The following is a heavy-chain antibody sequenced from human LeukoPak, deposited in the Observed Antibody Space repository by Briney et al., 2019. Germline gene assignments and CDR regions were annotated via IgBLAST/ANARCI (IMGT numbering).Heavy chain of an antibody. CDR3: ARETYYYDSSGYYSRAQFDY. Sequence: SETLSLTCTVSGGSISSYYWSWIRQPPGKGLEWIGYIYYSGSTNYNPSLKSRVTISVDTSKNQFSLKLSSVTAAGTAVYYCARETYYYDSSGYYSRAQFDYWGQGTLVTVSS. CDR1: GGSISSYY. J-gene: IGHJ4*02. CDR2: IYYSGST. V-gene: IGHV4-59*01. D-gene: IGHD3-22*01.